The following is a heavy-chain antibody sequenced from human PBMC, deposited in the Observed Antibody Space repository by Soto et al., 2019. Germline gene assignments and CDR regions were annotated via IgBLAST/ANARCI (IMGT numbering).Heavy chain of an antibody. CDR1: GGSVTNSSYY. J-gene: IGHJ4*02. Sequence: SETLSLTCTVSGGSVTNSSYYWGWIRQSPGKGLEWIGSVYYRGRSYHKSSVKGRVTISVDTSKNRFALSLISVTASDTAVYFCVSQRTTVPTQAYFDYWGPGALVTVSS. D-gene: IGHD4-17*01. CDR2: VYYRGRS. CDR3: VSQRTTVPTQAYFDY. V-gene: IGHV4-39*01.